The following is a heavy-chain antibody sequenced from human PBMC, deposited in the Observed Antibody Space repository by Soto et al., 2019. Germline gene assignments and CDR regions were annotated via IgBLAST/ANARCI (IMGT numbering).Heavy chain of an antibody. J-gene: IGHJ4*02. V-gene: IGHV1-18*01. CDR3: ARDGGYYYDSSGYYDY. CDR1: GYSFTSYG. D-gene: IGHD3-22*01. Sequence: ASVKVSCKASGYSFTSYGISWVRQAPGQGLEWMGWISAYNGNTNYAQKLQGRVTMTTDTSTSTAYMELRSLRSDDTALYYCARDGGYYYDSSGYYDYWGQGTLVTVSS. CDR2: ISAYNGNT.